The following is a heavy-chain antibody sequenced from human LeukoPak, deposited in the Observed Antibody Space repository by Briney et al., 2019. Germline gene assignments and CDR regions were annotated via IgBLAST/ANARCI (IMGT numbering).Heavy chain of an antibody. CDR1: GYTFTGYY. D-gene: IGHD3-22*01. J-gene: IGHJ4*02. CDR2: INPNSGGT. Sequence: GASVKVSCKASGYTFTGYYMHWVRQAPGQGLEWMGWINPNSGGTNYAQKFQGRVTMTRDTSISTAYMELSRLRSDDTAVYYCARVKSQYGYYDSSGYFDYWGQGTLVTVSS. CDR3: ARVKSQYGYYDSSGYFDY. V-gene: IGHV1-2*02.